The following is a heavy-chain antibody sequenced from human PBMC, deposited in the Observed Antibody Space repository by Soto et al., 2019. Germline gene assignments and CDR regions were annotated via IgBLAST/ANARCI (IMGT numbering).Heavy chain of an antibody. CDR3: ARPVRGVIFSYCDY. Sequence: QVPLVQSGAEVKKPGASVKVSCKASGYTFTSYGISWVRQAPGQGLEWMGWISAYNGNTNYAQKLQGRVTMTPDTSTSAAYMEMRSLRSDDTAVYYCARPVRGVIFSYCDYWGQGTLVTVSS. J-gene: IGHJ4*02. CDR2: ISAYNGNT. CDR1: GYTFTSYG. D-gene: IGHD3-10*01. V-gene: IGHV1-18*01.